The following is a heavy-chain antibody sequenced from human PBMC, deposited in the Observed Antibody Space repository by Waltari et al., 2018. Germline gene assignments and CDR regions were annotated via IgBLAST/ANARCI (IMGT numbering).Heavy chain of an antibody. V-gene: IGHV1-2*02. CDR3: ARVGSSGY. Sequence: QVQLVQSGAEVKKPGSSVKVSCKASGGTFSSYAISWVRQAPGQGLEWMGWINPNSGGTNYAQKFQGRVTMTRDTSISTAYMELSRLRSDDTAVYYCARVGSSGYWGQGTLVTVSS. J-gene: IGHJ4*02. CDR2: INPNSGGT. CDR1: GGTFSSYA. D-gene: IGHD6-19*01.